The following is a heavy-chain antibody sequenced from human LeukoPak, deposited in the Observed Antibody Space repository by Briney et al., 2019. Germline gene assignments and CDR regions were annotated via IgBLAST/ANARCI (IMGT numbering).Heavy chain of an antibody. Sequence: GGSLRLSCAASGFTFSSYWMHWVRQAPGKGLVWVSRINSDGSGTSYADSVKGRFTISRDNAKNTLYLQMNSLRAEDTAVYYCARVRTVGATTGGYFDYWGQGTLVTVSS. V-gene: IGHV3-74*01. CDR3: ARVRTVGATTGGYFDY. CDR1: GFTFSSYW. J-gene: IGHJ4*02. CDR2: INSDGSGT. D-gene: IGHD1-26*01.